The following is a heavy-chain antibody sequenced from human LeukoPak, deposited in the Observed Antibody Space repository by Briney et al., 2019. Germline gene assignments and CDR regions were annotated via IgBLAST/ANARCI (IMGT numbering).Heavy chain of an antibody. V-gene: IGHV4-30-2*01. CDR3: ARELCSGVTCYLGIDI. Sequence: SQTLSLTCTVSGDSISSGDYYWSWIRQPPGKVLEWIGYIYHSGSTYYNPSLKSRVTISVDRSKNQFSLKLSSVTAADTAVYYCARELCSGVTCYLGIDIWGQGTMVTVSS. CDR2: IYHSGST. J-gene: IGHJ3*02. D-gene: IGHD2-15*01. CDR1: GDSISSGDYY.